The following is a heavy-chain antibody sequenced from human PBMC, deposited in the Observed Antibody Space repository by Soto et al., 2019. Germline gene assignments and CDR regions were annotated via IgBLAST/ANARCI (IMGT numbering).Heavy chain of an antibody. Sequence: SETLSLTCTVSGGSISSSSYYWGWIRQPPGKGLEWIGSIYYSGSTYYNPSLKSRVTISVDTSKNQFSLKLSSVTAADTAVYYCARLYGGNPYGMDVWGQGTTVTVSS. CDR2: IYYSGST. V-gene: IGHV4-39*01. CDR3: ARLYGGNPYGMDV. D-gene: IGHD4-17*01. J-gene: IGHJ6*02. CDR1: GGSISSSSYY.